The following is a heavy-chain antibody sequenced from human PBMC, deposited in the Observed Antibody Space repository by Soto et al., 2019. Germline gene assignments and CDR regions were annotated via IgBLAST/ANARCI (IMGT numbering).Heavy chain of an antibody. CDR3: ARHGYNYGGGYFDY. CDR1: GVTVSSKY. Sequence: PGGSLRLSCAAPGVTVSSKYMSWVRPAPGEGLEWVSVIYSGGSTYYADSVKGRFTIYRDNSKNTLYLQMNSLRAEDTAVYYCARHGYNYGGGYFDYWGQGTLVTVSS. D-gene: IGHD5-18*01. CDR2: IYSGGST. J-gene: IGHJ4*02. V-gene: IGHV3-66*04.